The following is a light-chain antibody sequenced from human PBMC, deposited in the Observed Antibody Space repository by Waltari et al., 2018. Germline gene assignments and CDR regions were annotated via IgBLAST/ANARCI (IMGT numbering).Light chain of an antibody. Sequence: QSALTQPPSASGSPGQSVTISCTGTSSDVGCYNYVSWYQQHPGKAPQLLLYEVTKRPSGVPDRFSGSKSGNTASLTVSGLQADDEADYYCSSYAGTSTFYVFGTGTEVTVL. CDR3: SSYAGTSTFYV. V-gene: IGLV2-8*01. CDR1: SSDVGCYNY. CDR2: EVT. J-gene: IGLJ1*01.